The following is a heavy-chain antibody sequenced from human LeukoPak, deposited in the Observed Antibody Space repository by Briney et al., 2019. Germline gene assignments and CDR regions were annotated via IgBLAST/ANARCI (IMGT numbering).Heavy chain of an antibody. CDR3: ARDSEVTRFDY. J-gene: IGHJ4*02. V-gene: IGHV4-59*11. CDR1: GGSISSHY. CDR2: IYYSGST. D-gene: IGHD4-17*01. Sequence: SETLSPTCTVSGGSISSHYWSWIRQPPGKGLEWIGYIYYSGSTNYNPSLKSRVTISVDTSKNQFSLKLSSVTAADTAVYYCARDSEVTRFDYWGQGTLVTVSS.